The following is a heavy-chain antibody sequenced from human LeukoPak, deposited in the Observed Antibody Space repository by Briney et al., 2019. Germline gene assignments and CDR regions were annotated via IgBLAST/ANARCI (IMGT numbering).Heavy chain of an antibody. CDR3: ARGLNRNDYGDYGY. CDR2: IYYTGST. Sequence: PSETLSLTCTVSGGSLSSYYWTWIRQPPGKGLEWIGYIYYTGSTSYNPSLRSRVTISVQTSKNQFSLKLSSVTAADTAVYYCARGLNRNDYGDYGYWGQGTLVTVSS. V-gene: IGHV4-59*01. D-gene: IGHD4-17*01. CDR1: GGSLSSYY. J-gene: IGHJ4*02.